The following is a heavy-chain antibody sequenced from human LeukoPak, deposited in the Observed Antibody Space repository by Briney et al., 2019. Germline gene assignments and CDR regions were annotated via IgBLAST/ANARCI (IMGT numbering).Heavy chain of an antibody. J-gene: IGHJ4*02. Sequence: ASVKVSCKVSGYTFTSYYMHWVRQAPGQGLEWMGIINPSGGSTSYAQKFQGRVTMTRDTSTSTVYMELSSLRSEDTAVYYCVSSYSSSWYYFDYWGQGTLVTVSS. D-gene: IGHD6-13*01. CDR3: VSSYSSSWYYFDY. V-gene: IGHV1-46*01. CDR1: GYTFTSYY. CDR2: INPSGGST.